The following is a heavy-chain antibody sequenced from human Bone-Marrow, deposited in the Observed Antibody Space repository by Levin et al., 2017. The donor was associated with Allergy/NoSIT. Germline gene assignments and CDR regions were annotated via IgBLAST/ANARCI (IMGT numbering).Heavy chain of an antibody. CDR1: GFTFSNAW. Sequence: LSLTCAASGFTFSNAWMTWVRQAPGKGLEWVGRIKLKTDGGTTDYAAPVKGRFTISRDDAENTLYLQMNSLKTEDTAVYYCTAGLGLSDIDYWGQGTLVTVSS. J-gene: IGHJ4*02. CDR2: IKLKTDGGTT. D-gene: IGHD4/OR15-4a*01. CDR3: TAGLGLSDIDY. V-gene: IGHV3-15*01.